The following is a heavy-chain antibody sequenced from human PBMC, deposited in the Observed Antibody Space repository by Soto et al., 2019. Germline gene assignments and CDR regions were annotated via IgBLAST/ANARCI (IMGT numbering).Heavy chain of an antibody. D-gene: IGHD5-18*01. Sequence: SETLSLTCAVYGGSFSGYYCSWIRQPPGKGLEWIGEINHSGSTNYNPSLKSRVTISVDMSKKQFYLEVSSVIAADTAVYYCARDRYGNYYHYGMDVWGQGTTVTVS. V-gene: IGHV4-34*01. CDR1: GGSFSGYY. CDR3: ARDRYGNYYHYGMDV. CDR2: INHSGST. J-gene: IGHJ6*02.